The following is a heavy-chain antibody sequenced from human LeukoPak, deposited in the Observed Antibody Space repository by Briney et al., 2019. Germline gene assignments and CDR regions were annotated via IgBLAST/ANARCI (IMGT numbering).Heavy chain of an antibody. CDR3: ARDSSYYDSSGYYDY. CDR1: GFTFSDHY. J-gene: IGHJ4*02. Sequence: PGGSLRLSCAASGFTFSDHYMDWVRQAPGKGLEWVGRTRNKANSYTTEYAASVKGRFTISRDDSKNSLYLQMNSLKTEDTAVYYCARDSSYYDSSGYYDYWGQGTLVTVSS. D-gene: IGHD3-22*01. V-gene: IGHV3-72*01. CDR2: TRNKANSYTT.